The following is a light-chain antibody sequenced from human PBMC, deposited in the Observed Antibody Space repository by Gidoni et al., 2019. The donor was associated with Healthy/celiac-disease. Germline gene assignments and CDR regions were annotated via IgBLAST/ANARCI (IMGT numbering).Light chain of an antibody. J-gene: IGKJ4*01. CDR3: QQYYSYPLT. V-gene: IGKV1-8*01. Sequence: AIRLTQSPSSFSASTGDRATITCRASQGISSYLAWYQQKPGKAPKLLIYAASTLQSGVPSRFSGSGSGTDFTLTISCLQSEDFATYYCQQYYSYPLTFGGXTKVEIK. CDR1: QGISSY. CDR2: AAS.